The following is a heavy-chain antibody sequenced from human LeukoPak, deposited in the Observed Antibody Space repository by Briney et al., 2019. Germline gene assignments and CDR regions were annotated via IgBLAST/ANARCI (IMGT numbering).Heavy chain of an antibody. CDR3: ARSYSGSYYLTVDY. CDR2: ISSSSSYI. D-gene: IGHD1-26*01. Sequence: GGSLRLSCAASGSTFSSYSMNWVRQAPGKGLEWVSSISSSSSYIYYADSVKGRFTISRDNAKNSLYLQMNSLRAEDTAVYYCARSYSGSYYLTVDYWGQGTLVTVSS. V-gene: IGHV3-21*01. J-gene: IGHJ4*02. CDR1: GSTFSSYS.